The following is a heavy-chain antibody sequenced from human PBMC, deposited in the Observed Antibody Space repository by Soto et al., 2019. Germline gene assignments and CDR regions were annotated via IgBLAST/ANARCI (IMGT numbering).Heavy chain of an antibody. Sequence: LRLSCAASGFTFSDYYFTWIRQAPGKGLEWVSYISFSGSTIYYADSVKGRFTISRDNAKNSLYLQMNNLRPEDTAVYYCAGGDSGSFDSWGQGTLVTVPQ. CDR3: AGGDSGSFDS. D-gene: IGHD3-16*01. CDR2: ISFSGSTI. CDR1: GFTFSDYY. V-gene: IGHV3-11*01. J-gene: IGHJ4*02.